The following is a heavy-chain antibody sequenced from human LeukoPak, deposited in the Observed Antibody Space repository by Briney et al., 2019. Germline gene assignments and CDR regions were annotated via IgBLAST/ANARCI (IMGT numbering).Heavy chain of an antibody. V-gene: IGHV1-18*01. CDR1: GYNFTIYG. J-gene: IGHJ4*02. CDR2: ISAHDGNT. D-gene: IGHD3-16*01. Sequence: ASVKVSCKASGYNFTIYGVTWVRQAPGQGLEWMGWISAHDGNTNYVQKLQGRVTMTTDTATSTAYMELRSLRSDDTAVYYCARGEGGGSALMLVSPFDYWSQGTLVTVSS. CDR3: ARGEGGGSALMLVSPFDY.